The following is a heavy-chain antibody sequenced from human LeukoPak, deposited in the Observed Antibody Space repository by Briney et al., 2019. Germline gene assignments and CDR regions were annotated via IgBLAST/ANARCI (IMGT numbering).Heavy chain of an antibody. CDR1: GYTFTGYY. CDR3: ARELNQAAAGNDY. CDR2: INPNSGGT. D-gene: IGHD6-13*01. Sequence: ASVTVSCKASGYTFTGYYMLWVRQAAGQGLEWMGWINPNSGGTNYAQKFQGRVTMTRDTSISTAYMELSRLRSDDTAVYYCARELNQAAAGNDYWGQGTLVTVSS. V-gene: IGHV1-2*02. J-gene: IGHJ4*02.